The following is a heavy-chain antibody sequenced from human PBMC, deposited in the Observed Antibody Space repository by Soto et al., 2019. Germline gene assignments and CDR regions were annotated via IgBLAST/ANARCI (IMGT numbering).Heavy chain of an antibody. D-gene: IGHD6-19*01. Sequence: SETLSLTCTVSGDSVSSGTYYWSWIRQPPGKGLEWIGNIYYSGSTNYNPSLKSRVTISIDTSKNQFSLHLTSVTAADTAVYYCARREQWLPYFDYWGQGTLVTVSS. CDR1: GDSVSSGTYY. V-gene: IGHV4-61*01. J-gene: IGHJ4*02. CDR2: IYYSGST. CDR3: ARREQWLPYFDY.